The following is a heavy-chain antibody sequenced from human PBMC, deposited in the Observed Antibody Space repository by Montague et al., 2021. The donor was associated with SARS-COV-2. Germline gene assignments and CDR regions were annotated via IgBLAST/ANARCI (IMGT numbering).Heavy chain of an antibody. CDR1: GGSFSGYY. CDR3: VRVPYRLLFVPRYYGMDV. D-gene: IGHD2-21*02. V-gene: IGHV4-34*01. Sequence: SETLSLTCAVYGGSFSGYYWSWIRQPPGAGLEWIAEISPSGSTSYNPSLKSRVTISVATSKNQFSLWLSSATAADTAVDYCVRVPYRLLFVPRYYGMDVWGQGTTVTVSS. J-gene: IGHJ6*02. CDR2: ISPSGST.